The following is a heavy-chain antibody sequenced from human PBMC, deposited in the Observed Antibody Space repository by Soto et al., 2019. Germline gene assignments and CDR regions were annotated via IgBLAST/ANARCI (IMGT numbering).Heavy chain of an antibody. CDR2: ISHDGSNK. Sequence: QVQLLESGGGVVQPGRSLRLSCAASGFTFSSYGMHWVRQAPGKGLEWVAVISHDGSNKYYADSVTGRFTISRDNSKNTLYLQMNSMRAGDTAVYLCAKQYFQHWCEGTLVTVST. CDR3: AKQYFQH. V-gene: IGHV3-30*18. J-gene: IGHJ1*01. CDR1: GFTFSSYG.